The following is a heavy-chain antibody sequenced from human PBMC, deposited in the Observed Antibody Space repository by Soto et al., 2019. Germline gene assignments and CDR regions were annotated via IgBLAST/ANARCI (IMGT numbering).Heavy chain of an antibody. CDR3: ARGRYSSSWYVGQFDY. CDR2: TYYRSKWYN. Sequence: SQTHSLTCAISGDSVSSNSAAWNWIRQSPSRGLEWLGRTYYRSKWYNDYAVSVKSRITINPDTSKNQFSLQLNSVTPEDTAVYYCARGRYSSSWYVGQFDYWGQGTLVTVSS. D-gene: IGHD6-13*01. J-gene: IGHJ4*02. V-gene: IGHV6-1*01. CDR1: GDSVSSNSAA.